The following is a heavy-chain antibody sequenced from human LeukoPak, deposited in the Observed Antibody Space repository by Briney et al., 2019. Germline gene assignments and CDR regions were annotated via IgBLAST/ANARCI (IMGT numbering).Heavy chain of an antibody. J-gene: IGHJ6*02. CDR2: FTGGGGGA. CDR3: AKGNGGNSGEYFYYGMDV. D-gene: IGHD4-23*01. CDR1: GFTFINYA. Sequence: PGGSLRLSCAASGFTFINYAMTWVRQAPGKGPEWVSGFTGGGGGAYYADSVKGRFTISRDNSKNTLYLQLTSLRAEDTAVYYCAKGNGGNSGEYFYYGMDVWGQGTTVTVSS. V-gene: IGHV3-23*01.